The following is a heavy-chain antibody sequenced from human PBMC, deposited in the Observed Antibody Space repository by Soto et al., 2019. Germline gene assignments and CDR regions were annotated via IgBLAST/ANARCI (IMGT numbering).Heavy chain of an antibody. CDR2: VNPNSGGT. J-gene: IGHJ4*02. D-gene: IGHD3-16*01. Sequence: QVQLVQSGAEVKKPGASVKVSCKASGYTFGDYYIHWVRQAPGHGLEWMGWVNPNSGGTNFAHKFRGRVTMTRDTSINTAYMELSRLRFDDAAVYYCARDRVTPITSSRVFDYWGQGTPVTVSS. V-gene: IGHV1-2*02. CDR1: GYTFGDYY. CDR3: ARDRVTPITSSRVFDY.